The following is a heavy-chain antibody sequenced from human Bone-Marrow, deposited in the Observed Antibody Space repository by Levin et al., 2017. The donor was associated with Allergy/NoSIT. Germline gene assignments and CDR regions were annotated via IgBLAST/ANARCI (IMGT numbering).Heavy chain of an antibody. Sequence: SETLSLTCAVYGGSFSGYYWSWIRQPPGKGLEWIGEINHSGSTNYNPSLKSRVTISVDTSKNQFSLKLSSVTAADTAVYHCARAGCSSTSCHFDYWGQGTLVTVSS. CDR3: ARAGCSSTSCHFDY. D-gene: IGHD2-2*01. CDR1: GGSFSGYY. CDR2: INHSGST. J-gene: IGHJ4*02. V-gene: IGHV4-34*01.